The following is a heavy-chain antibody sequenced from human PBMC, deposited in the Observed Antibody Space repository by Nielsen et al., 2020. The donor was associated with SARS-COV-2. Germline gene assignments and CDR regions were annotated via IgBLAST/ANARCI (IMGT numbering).Heavy chain of an antibody. CDR3: AKDIRAYDDWYFDL. D-gene: IGHD3-22*01. Sequence: SLKISCAASGFTFDDYAMHWVRQAPGKGLEWVSGISWNSGSIGYADSVKGRFTISRDNAKNSLYLQMNSLRAEDTALYYCAKDIRAYDDWYFDLWGRGTLVTVSS. CDR2: ISWNSGSI. J-gene: IGHJ2*01. V-gene: IGHV3-9*01. CDR1: GFTFDDYA.